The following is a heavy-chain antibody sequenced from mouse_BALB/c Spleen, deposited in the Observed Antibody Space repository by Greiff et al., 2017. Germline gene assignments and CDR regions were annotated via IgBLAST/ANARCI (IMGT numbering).Heavy chain of an antibody. J-gene: IGHJ3*01. CDR3: ARDDYDRAWCAD. CDR1: GFNIKDTY. CDR2: IDPANGNT. Sequence: VQLQQSGAELVKPGASVKLSCTASGFNIKDTYMHWVKQRPEQGLEWIGRIDPANGNTKSDPKFQGKAPITADTSSNTASLQLSRLTSEDTAVYYCARDDYDRAWCADWGQGTLVTVSA. V-gene: IGHV14-3*02. D-gene: IGHD2-4*01.